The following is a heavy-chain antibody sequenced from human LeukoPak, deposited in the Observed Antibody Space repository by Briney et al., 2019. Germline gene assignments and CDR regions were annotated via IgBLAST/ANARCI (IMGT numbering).Heavy chain of an antibody. D-gene: IGHD5-18*01. CDR3: ANDLGWIQLNLG. J-gene: IGHJ4*02. CDR1: GFTFSGYSGYT. Sequence: QPGGSLRLSCAASGFTFSGYSGYTMNWVRQAPGKGLERVSGITGNGATTYYADSVKGRFTISRDNSRNTVYLQMNSLRAEDTAVYYCANDLGWIQLNLGRGQGTLVTVSS. V-gene: IGHV3-23*01. CDR2: ITGNGATT.